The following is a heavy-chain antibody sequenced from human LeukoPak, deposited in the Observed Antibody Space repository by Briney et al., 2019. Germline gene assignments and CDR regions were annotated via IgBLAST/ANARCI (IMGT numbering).Heavy chain of an antibody. Sequence: GGSLRLSCAASGFTFSSYSMNWVRQAPGKGLEWASSISSSSSYIYYADSVKGRFTISRDNAKNSLYLQMNSLRAEDTAVYYCARDALDCSSTSCYFFYYGMDVWGKGTTVTVSS. CDR2: ISSSSSYI. J-gene: IGHJ6*04. CDR3: ARDALDCSSTSCYFFYYGMDV. V-gene: IGHV3-21*01. D-gene: IGHD2-2*01. CDR1: GFTFSSYS.